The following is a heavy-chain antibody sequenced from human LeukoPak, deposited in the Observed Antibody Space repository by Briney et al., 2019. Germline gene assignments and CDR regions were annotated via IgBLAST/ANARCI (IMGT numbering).Heavy chain of an antibody. CDR2: FDPEDGET. Sequence: ASVKVSCKVSGYTLTVLSMHWVRQAPGKGLEWMGGFDPEDGETIYAQKFQGRVTMTEDTSTDTAYMELSSLRSEDTAVYYCATGPLSLRFLEWLSNWGQGTLVTVSS. CDR1: GYTLTVLS. J-gene: IGHJ4*02. CDR3: ATGPLSLRFLEWLSN. D-gene: IGHD3-3*01. V-gene: IGHV1-24*01.